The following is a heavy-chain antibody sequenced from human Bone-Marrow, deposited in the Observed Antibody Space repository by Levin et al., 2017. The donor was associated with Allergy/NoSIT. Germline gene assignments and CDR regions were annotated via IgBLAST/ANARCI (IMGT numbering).Heavy chain of an antibody. Sequence: GESLKISCAASGFTFSSHSMNWVRQAPGKGLEWVSYISSSGGDEYYVDSVKGRFIISRDNAKNSLYLQMHSLRAEDTAVYYCARAGIVLVPAAMESYHYGMDVWGQGTTVTVSS. CDR1: GFTFSSHS. CDR2: ISSSGGDE. V-gene: IGHV3-21*01. J-gene: IGHJ6*02. D-gene: IGHD2-2*01. CDR3: ARAGIVLVPAAMESYHYGMDV.